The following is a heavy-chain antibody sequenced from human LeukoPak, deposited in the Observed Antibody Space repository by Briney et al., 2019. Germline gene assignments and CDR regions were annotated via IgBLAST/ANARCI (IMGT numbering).Heavy chain of an antibody. V-gene: IGHV3-23*01. D-gene: IGHD1-26*01. CDR3: AKETWASNFYSLFDP. Sequence: PGGSLRLSCAASGSTFSSYAMSWLRKSPGKGLAWVSAISTSGGNTYYADSVKGRFTISRDNSKNTLYLQMNSLSVEDTAVYYCAKETWASNFYSLFDPWRQGTLVTVSS. CDR1: GSTFSSYA. CDR2: ISTSGGNT. J-gene: IGHJ5*02.